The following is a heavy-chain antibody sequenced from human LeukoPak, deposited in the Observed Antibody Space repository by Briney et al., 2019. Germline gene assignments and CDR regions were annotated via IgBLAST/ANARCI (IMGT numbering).Heavy chain of an antibody. D-gene: IGHD5-18*01. J-gene: IGHJ4*02. Sequence: GASVKVSCKASGGTFSSYAISWVRQAPGQGLEWMGGIIPIFGTANYAQKFQGRVTITTDESTSTAYMELSSLRSEDTAVYYCASPSTAMDNYFDYWGQGTLVTVSS. V-gene: IGHV1-69*05. CDR3: ASPSTAMDNYFDY. CDR2: IIPIFGTA. CDR1: GGTFSSYA.